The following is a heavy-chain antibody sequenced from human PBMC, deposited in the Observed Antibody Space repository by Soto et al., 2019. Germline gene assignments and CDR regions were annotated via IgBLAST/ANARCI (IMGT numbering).Heavy chain of an antibody. CDR1: GGSISSYY. CDR2: IYYSGST. J-gene: IGHJ4*02. CDR3: ARGIRFLAWLSPYYFDY. V-gene: IGHV4-59*01. Sequence: QVQLQESGPGLVKPSNTLSLTCTVSGGSISSYYWSWIRQPPGKGLEWIGYIYYSGSTNYNPSLKSRVTISVDTSKNQFSLKLSSVTAADTAVYYCARGIRFLAWLSPYYFDYWGQGTLVTVSS. D-gene: IGHD3-3*01.